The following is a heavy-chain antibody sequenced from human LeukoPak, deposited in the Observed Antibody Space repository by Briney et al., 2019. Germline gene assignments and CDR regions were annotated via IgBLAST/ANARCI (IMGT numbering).Heavy chain of an antibody. V-gene: IGHV1-2*06. CDR1: GYTFTGYY. CDR2: INPNSGGT. CDR3: ASTSGDTNYYGMDV. J-gene: IGHJ6*02. Sequence: ASVKVSCKASGYTFTGYYMHWVRQAPGQGLEWMGRINPNSGGTNYAQEFQGRVTMTRDTSISTAYMELSRLRSDDTAVYYCASTSGDTNYYGMDVWGQGTTVTVSS. D-gene: IGHD2-2*02.